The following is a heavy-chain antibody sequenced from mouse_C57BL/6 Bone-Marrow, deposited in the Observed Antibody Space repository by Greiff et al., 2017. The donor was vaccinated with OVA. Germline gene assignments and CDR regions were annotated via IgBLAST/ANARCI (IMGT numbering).Heavy chain of an antibody. CDR3: ARAPSPPYYGSSDWYFDV. CDR2: IYPGSGNT. J-gene: IGHJ1*03. V-gene: IGHV1-76*01. CDR1: GYTFTDYY. Sequence: VQLVESGAELVRPGASVKLSCKASGYTFTDYYINWVKQRPGQGLEWIARIYPGSGNTYYNEKFKGKATLTAAKSSSTAYMQLSSLTSEDSAVYFCARAPSPPYYGSSDWYFDVWGTGTTVTVAS. D-gene: IGHD1-1*01.